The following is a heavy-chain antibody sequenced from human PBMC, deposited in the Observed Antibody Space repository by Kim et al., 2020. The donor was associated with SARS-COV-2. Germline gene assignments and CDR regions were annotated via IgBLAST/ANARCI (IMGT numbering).Heavy chain of an antibody. J-gene: IGHJ4*02. CDR1: GFTFSASV. Sequence: GGSLRLSCAASGFTFSASVMRWVRQAPGKGLRWVSTITESGATTFYADSVKGRFTISRDNSKNMLYLQMNSTTVEDTAVYFCVKDHEWSFDYWGEGSLVT. V-gene: IGHV3-23*01. CDR2: ITESGATT. D-gene: IGHD2-8*01. CDR3: VKDHEWSFDY.